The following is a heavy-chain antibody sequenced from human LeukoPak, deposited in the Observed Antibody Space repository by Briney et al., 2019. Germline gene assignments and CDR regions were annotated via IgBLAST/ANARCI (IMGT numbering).Heavy chain of an antibody. CDR3: AKGGVSSWYYFDY. CDR2: ISGSGGST. V-gene: IGHV3-23*01. J-gene: IGHJ4*02. D-gene: IGHD6-13*01. Sequence: PAECMRLACAAAGFILSRDAISWVRQAAGKLLEWVSAISGSGGSTYYADSVKGRFTISRDNSKNTLYLQMNSLRAEDTAVYYCAKGGVSSWYYFDYWGQGTLVTVSS. CDR1: GFILSRDA.